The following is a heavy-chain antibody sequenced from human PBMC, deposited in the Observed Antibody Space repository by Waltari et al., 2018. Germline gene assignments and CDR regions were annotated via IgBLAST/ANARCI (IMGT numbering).Heavy chain of an antibody. Sequence: QVQLVQSGAEVKKPGASVKVSCKASGYTFTSYAMHWVRQAPGQRLEWMGWINAGNGNTKYSQKFQGRVTITRDTSASTAYMELSSLRSEDTAVYYCARARQNTAMASGWFDPWGQGTLVTVSS. CDR1: GYTFTSYA. D-gene: IGHD5-18*01. J-gene: IGHJ5*02. CDR3: ARARQNTAMASGWFDP. V-gene: IGHV1-3*01. CDR2: INAGNGNT.